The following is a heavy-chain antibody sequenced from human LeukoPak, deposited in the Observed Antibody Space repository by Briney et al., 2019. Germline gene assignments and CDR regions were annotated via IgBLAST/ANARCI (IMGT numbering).Heavy chain of an antibody. Sequence: TGGSLRVSCAASGFTFSSYGMHWVRQAPGKGLEWVAVISYDGSNKYYADSVKGRFTISRDNSKNTLYLQMNSLRAEGTAVYYCAKDQGKYIENWGQGTLVTVSS. J-gene: IGHJ4*02. V-gene: IGHV3-30*18. CDR2: ISYDGSNK. CDR3: AKDQGKYIEN. D-gene: IGHD5-12*01. CDR1: GFTFSSYG.